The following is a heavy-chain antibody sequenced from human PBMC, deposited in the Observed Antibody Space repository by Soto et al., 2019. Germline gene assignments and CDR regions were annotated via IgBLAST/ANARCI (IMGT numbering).Heavy chain of an antibody. CDR2: IYWDDDK. CDR1: GFSLTTSGVG. CDR3: APRAGVQGNSDGGYFDY. Sequence: QITLKESGPPRVKPAQPLTLTCTFSGFSLTTSGVGVGWIRQPPGKALEWLAFIYWDDDKRYHPSLKPKLTINKVTSNRPVVLTMTERDPVDTASYYCAPRAGVQGNSDGGYFDYWGLGTLVTVSS. V-gene: IGHV2-5*02. D-gene: IGHD1-1*01. J-gene: IGHJ4*02.